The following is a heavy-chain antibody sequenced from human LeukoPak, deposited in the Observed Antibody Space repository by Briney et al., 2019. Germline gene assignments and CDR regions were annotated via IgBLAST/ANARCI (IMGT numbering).Heavy chain of an antibody. J-gene: IGHJ4*02. CDR2: ISKDGKNK. Sequence: PGGSLRLSCAASGFTFSSYGMHWVRQAPGKGLEWVAVISKDGKNKYEADSVKGRFTISRDNSKNMLFLQMDSLRPDDTAVYYRPRHPDPALARGRAGYYFDYWGLGTLVTVSS. V-gene: IGHV3-30*03. CDR1: GFTFSSYG. CDR3: PRHPDPALARGRAGYYFDY. D-gene: IGHD3-10*01.